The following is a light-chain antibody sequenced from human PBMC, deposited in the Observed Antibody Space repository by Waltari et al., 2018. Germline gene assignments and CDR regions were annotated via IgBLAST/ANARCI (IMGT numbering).Light chain of an antibody. CDR1: SSNIGAGFD. CDR2: GKT. CDR3: QSFDNSLRHSVI. V-gene: IGLV1-40*01. Sequence: QSVLTQPPSVSGAPGQRVTISCTGSSSNIGAGFDVHWYQQLPGAAPKLLIYGKTNRPSGVPDRFSGSKSGTSAARAITGLQAEDEADYYCQSFDNSLRHSVIFGGGTKLTVL. J-gene: IGLJ2*01.